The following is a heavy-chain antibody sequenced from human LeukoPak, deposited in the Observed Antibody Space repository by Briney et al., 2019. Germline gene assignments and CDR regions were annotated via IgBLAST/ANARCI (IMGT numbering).Heavy chain of an antibody. Sequence: SETLSLTCTVSGGSISSYYWSWIRQPAGKGLEWIGRIYTSGSTNYNPSLKSRVTISVDTSKNQFSLKLSSVTAADTAVYYCARGPGDRHRIWYFDLWGRGTLVTVSS. CDR2: IYTSGST. V-gene: IGHV4-4*07. CDR1: GGSISSYY. CDR3: ARGPGDRHRIWYFDL. J-gene: IGHJ2*01. D-gene: IGHD1-14*01.